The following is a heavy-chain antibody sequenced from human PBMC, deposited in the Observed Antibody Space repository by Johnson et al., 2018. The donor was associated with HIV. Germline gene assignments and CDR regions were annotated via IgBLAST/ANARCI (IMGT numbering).Heavy chain of an antibody. V-gene: IGHV3-13*01. CDR3: ARGGVTGEDHAFDI. CDR1: GFPFSSND. J-gene: IGHJ3*02. D-gene: IGHD7-27*01. Sequence: VQLVESGGGLVQPGGSLRLSCAASGFPFSSNDLHWIRRATGKGLEWVSAIGTAGDTSYSVSVSGRFTNSREKAKSSVYLQMNSLRAGDTAVYYCARGGVTGEDHAFDIWGQGTMVTVSS. CDR2: IGTAGDT.